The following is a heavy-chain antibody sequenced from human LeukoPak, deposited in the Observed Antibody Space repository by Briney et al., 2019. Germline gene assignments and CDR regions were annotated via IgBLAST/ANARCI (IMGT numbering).Heavy chain of an antibody. CDR2: INPNSGGT. D-gene: IGHD3-22*01. CDR1: GYTFTVYY. Sequence: VASVKVSCKASGYTFTVYYMHWVRQAPGQGLEWMGWINPNSGGTNYAQKFQGRVTMTRDTSISTAYMELSRLRSDDTAVYYCAREGDYYDSSLHDAFDIWGQGTMVTVSS. J-gene: IGHJ3*02. CDR3: AREGDYYDSSLHDAFDI. V-gene: IGHV1-2*02.